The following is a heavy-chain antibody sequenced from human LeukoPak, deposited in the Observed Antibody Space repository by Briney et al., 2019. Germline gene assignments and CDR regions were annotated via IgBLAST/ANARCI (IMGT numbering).Heavy chain of an antibody. J-gene: IGHJ4*02. V-gene: IGHV3-74*01. D-gene: IGHD3-3*01. CDR1: GFTFSTYW. CDR2: IKSDGSST. Sequence: GGSLRLSCAASGFTFSTYWMHWVRQAPGKGPVWVSRIKSDGSSTTYADSVKGRFTVSRDNAKNTLYLQMNSLRAEDTAVYYCVRDYYGAGDYWGQGTLVTVSS. CDR3: VRDYYGAGDY.